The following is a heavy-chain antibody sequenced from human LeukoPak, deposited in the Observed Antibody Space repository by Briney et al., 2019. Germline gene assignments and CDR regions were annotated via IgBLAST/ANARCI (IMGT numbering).Heavy chain of an antibody. Sequence: HWVRQASGXGLEWVGRIRTKANNNATAYTASVKGRFNISRDDSKNTAYLQMSSLKSEDTAVYYCTITVTDLYYFDYWGQGTLVTVSS. CDR2: IRTKANNNAT. CDR3: TITVTDLYYFDY. D-gene: IGHD4-17*01. J-gene: IGHJ4*02. V-gene: IGHV3-73*01.